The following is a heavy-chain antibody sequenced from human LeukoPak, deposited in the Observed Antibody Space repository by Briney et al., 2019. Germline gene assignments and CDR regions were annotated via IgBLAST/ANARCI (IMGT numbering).Heavy chain of an antibody. CDR2: IIPIFGTV. CDR3: ARSPPGPYWYDSSGYLYGMDV. V-gene: IGHV1-69*13. J-gene: IGHJ6*02. CDR1: GGTFSSYA. D-gene: IGHD3-22*01. Sequence: SVKVSFTASGGTFSSYAISWVRQAPGQGLEWMGGIIPIFGTVNYAQKFQGRVTITADESTSTAYMELSSLRSEDTAVYYCARSPPGPYWYDSSGYLYGMDVWGQGTTVTVSS.